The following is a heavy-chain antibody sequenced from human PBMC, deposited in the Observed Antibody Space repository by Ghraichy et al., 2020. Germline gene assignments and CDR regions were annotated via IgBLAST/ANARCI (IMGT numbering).Heavy chain of an antibody. D-gene: IGHD1-26*01. J-gene: IGHJ4*02. CDR2: IWYDGSNK. CDR1: GFTFSSYG. V-gene: IGHV3-33*01. Sequence: GGSLRLSCAASGFTFSSYGMHWVRQAPGKGLEWVAVIWYDGSNKYYADSVKGRFTISRDNSKNTLYLQMNSLRAEDTAVYYCARDRRGSLPGSYGSCLDYWGQGTLVTVSS. CDR3: ARDRRGSLPGSYGSCLDY.